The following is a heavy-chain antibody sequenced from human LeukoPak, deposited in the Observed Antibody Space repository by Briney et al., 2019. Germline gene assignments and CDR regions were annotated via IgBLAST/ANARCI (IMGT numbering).Heavy chain of an antibody. V-gene: IGHV3-30*02. Sequence: TGGSLRLSCAASGFTFSNFGIHWVRQAPGKGLEWVAFIVFDGNKKFYADSVKGRFIISRDNSKNMVYLQMNDLRAEDTAVYYCAKDGGVWFGEVWSGYFDNWGQGTLVTVSP. CDR2: IVFDGNKK. D-gene: IGHD3-10*01. J-gene: IGHJ4*02. CDR3: AKDGGVWFGEVWSGYFDN. CDR1: GFTFSNFG.